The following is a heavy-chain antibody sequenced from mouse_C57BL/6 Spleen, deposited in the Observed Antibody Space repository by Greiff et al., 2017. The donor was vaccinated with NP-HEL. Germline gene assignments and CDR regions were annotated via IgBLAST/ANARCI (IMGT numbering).Heavy chain of an antibody. J-gene: IGHJ3*01. D-gene: IGHD2-4*01. V-gene: IGHV1-22*01. Sequence: EVQLQQSGPELVKPGASVKMSCKASGYTFTDYNMHWVKQSHGKSLEWIGYINPNNGGTSYNQKFKGKATLTVNKSSSTAYMELRSLTSEDSAVYYCARRGDYDEGFAYWGQGTLVTVSA. CDR2: INPNNGGT. CDR3: ARRGDYDEGFAY. CDR1: GYTFTDYN.